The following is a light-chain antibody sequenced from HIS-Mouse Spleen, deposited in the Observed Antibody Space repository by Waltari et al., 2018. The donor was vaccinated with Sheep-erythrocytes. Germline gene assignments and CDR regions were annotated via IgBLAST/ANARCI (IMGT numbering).Light chain of an antibody. CDR1: RSVTSSY. J-gene: IGKJ5*01. V-gene: IGKV3-20*01. CDR2: GAC. CDR3: QQYGSSPPIT. Sequence: IVLTQSPGTLSLSPGERATLSCRASRSVTSSYLAWYQQKPGQAPRLLIYGACSRATGIPDRFSGSGSGTDFTLTISRLEPEDFAVYYCQQYGSSPPITFGQGTRLEIK.